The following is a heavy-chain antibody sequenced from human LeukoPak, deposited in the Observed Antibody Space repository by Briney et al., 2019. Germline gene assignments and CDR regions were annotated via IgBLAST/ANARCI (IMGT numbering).Heavy chain of an antibody. V-gene: IGHV1-2*02. Sequence: GASVKVSCKASGYTFTVSYMHWVRQAPGQGLEWMGWINPNSGGTNYAQKFQGRVTMTRDTSISTAYMELNRLRSDDTAVYYCARDRDDGAGIFDYWGQGTLVTVSS. CDR2: INPNSGGT. CDR3: ARDRDDGAGIFDY. D-gene: IGHD3-10*01. CDR1: GYTFTVSY. J-gene: IGHJ4*02.